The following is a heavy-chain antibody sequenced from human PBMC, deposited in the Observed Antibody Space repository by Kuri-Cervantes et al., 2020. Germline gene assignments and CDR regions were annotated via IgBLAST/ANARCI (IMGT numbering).Heavy chain of an antibody. V-gene: IGHV3-23*01. J-gene: IGHJ6*03. CDR1: GFTFSNYA. Sequence: GESLKISCAASGFTFSNYAMSWVRQAPGKGLEWVSAISGSGGSTYYADSVKGRFTISRDNSKNTLYLQMNSLRAEDTAVYYCAQGRDCSSTSCYYYYYYYMDVWGKGTTVTVLL. CDR3: AQGRDCSSTSCYYYYYYYMDV. CDR2: ISGSGGST. D-gene: IGHD2-2*01.